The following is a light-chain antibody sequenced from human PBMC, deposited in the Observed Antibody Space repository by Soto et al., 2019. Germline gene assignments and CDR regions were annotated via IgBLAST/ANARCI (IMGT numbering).Light chain of an antibody. V-gene: IGKV1-9*01. Sequence: DIQLTQSPSFLSASVGDRVTITCRASQGISSYLAWYQQNPGKAPKLLIYAASTLQSGVPSRFSGSGSGTEFTLTISSLQPGDFATYYCQQLNSYPVFGPGTKVDIK. CDR1: QGISSY. CDR3: QQLNSYPV. J-gene: IGKJ3*01. CDR2: AAS.